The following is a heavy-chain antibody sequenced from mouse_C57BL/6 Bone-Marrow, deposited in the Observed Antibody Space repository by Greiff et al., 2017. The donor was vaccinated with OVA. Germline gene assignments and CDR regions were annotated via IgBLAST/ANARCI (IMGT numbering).Heavy chain of an antibody. CDR2: ISSGGDYI. V-gene: IGHV5-9-1*02. Sequence: DVKLVESGEGLVKPGGSLKLSCAASGFTFSSYAMSWVRQTPEKRLEWVAYISSGGDYIYYADTAKGRFTISRDNARNTLYLQMSSLKSEDTAMYYCTRERPHSNYDAMDYWGQGTSVTVSS. D-gene: IGHD2-5*01. J-gene: IGHJ4*01. CDR1: GFTFSSYA. CDR3: TRERPHSNYDAMDY.